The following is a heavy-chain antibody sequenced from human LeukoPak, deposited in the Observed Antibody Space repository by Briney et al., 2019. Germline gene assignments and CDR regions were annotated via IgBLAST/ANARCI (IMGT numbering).Heavy chain of an antibody. Sequence: GGSLRLSCAASGFTVSSNYMSWVRRAPGKGLEWVSVIYSGGSTYYADSAKGRFTISRDNSKNTLYLQMNSLRAEDTAVYYCARVPIDYWGQGTLVTVSS. CDR2: IYSGGST. J-gene: IGHJ4*02. CDR1: GFTVSSNY. V-gene: IGHV3-53*01. CDR3: ARVPIDY.